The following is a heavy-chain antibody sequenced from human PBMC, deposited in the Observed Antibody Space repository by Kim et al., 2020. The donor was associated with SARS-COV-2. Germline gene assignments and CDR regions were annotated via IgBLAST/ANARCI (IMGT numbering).Heavy chain of an antibody. CDR2: IYYSGST. CDR3: ARQNYYGSGSGTYFYFDL. D-gene: IGHD3-10*01. Sequence: SETLSLTCTVSGASINNYYWSWIRQPPGKGLEWIAYIYYSGSTIYNPSLTSRVTISLDTSKNQFSLKLRSVTAADAAVYYCARQNYYGSGSGTYFYFDLWGRGSLVTVSS. CDR1: GASINNYY. J-gene: IGHJ2*01. V-gene: IGHV4-59*08.